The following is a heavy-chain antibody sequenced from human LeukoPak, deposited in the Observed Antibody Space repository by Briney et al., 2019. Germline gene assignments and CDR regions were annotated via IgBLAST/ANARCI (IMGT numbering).Heavy chain of an antibody. J-gene: IGHJ4*02. CDR2: IYHSGST. V-gene: IGHV4-38-2*02. CDR3: ARERDSIIDY. Sequence: SETLSLTCTVSGYSISSGYYWGWIRQPPGKGLEWIGSIYHSGSTYYNPSLKSRVTISVDTSKNQFSLKLSSVTAADTAVYYCARERDSIIDYWGQGTLVTVSS. D-gene: IGHD3-22*01. CDR1: GYSISSGYY.